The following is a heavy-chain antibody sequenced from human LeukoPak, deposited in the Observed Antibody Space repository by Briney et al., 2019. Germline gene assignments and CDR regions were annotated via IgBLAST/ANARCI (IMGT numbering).Heavy chain of an antibody. CDR3: ARGDYGDYAGPIDY. V-gene: IGHV3-48*01. D-gene: IGHD4-17*01. CDR1: GFTFSSYS. J-gene: IGHJ4*02. Sequence: SGGSLRLSCAASGFTFSSYSMNWVRQAPGKGLEWVSYISSSSSTIYYAVSVKGRFTISRDNAKNSLYLQMNSLRAEDTAVYYCARGDYGDYAGPIDYWGQGTLVTVSS. CDR2: ISSSSSTI.